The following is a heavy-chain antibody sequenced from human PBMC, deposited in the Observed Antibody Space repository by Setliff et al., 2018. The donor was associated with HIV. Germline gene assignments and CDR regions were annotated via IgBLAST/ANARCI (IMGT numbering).Heavy chain of an antibody. CDR3: AIDMVGGWLRPMPDF. CDR2: FDPQDGET. CDR1: GYTFTSFY. D-gene: IGHD2-2*01. J-gene: IGHJ4*02. Sequence: ASVKVSCMASGYTFTSFYMHWVRQAPGQGLVWMGYFDPQDGETVYAQKFQGRVTLTEDTSTDTAYMELSGLRSEDTAVFSFAIDMVGGWLRPMPDFWGQGALVTVSS. V-gene: IGHV1-24*01.